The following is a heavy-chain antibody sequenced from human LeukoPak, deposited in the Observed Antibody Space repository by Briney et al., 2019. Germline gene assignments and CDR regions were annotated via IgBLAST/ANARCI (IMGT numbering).Heavy chain of an antibody. CDR3: SRNGLVDFDY. CDR2: IRRRAYGGAA. J-gene: IGHJ4*02. CDR1: GLAFDDFA. Sequence: RSLRLSCTTSGLAFDDFAMSWVRQPAGKGLEWVGFIRRRAYGGAAEYAASVKGRFIISRDDSKRIAYLQMNRLTTEDTAVYYCSRNGLVDFDYWGQGSRVIVSP. V-gene: IGHV3-49*04. D-gene: IGHD2-8*01.